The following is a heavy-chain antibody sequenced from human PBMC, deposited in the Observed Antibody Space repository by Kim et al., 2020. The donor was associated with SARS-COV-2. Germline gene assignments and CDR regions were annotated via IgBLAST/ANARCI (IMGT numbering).Heavy chain of an antibody. CDR3: AKARWYFDL. J-gene: IGHJ2*01. Sequence: SGSIGYADSVKCRFTISIDNAKNSLYLQMNGLRAEDTALYYCAKARWYFDLWGRGTLVTVSS. V-gene: IGHV3-9*01. CDR2: SGSI.